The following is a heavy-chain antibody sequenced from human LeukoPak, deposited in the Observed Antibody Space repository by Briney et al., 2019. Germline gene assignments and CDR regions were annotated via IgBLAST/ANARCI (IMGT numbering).Heavy chain of an antibody. D-gene: IGHD5-12*01. V-gene: IGHV4-39*07. CDR2: IYYSGST. Sequence: SETLSLTCTVSGGSISSSSYYWGWIRQPPGKGLKWIGSIYYSGSTYYNPSLKSRVTMSVDRSKNQISLMLYSVTAADTAVYFCTRDSSGYDWFYDYWGQGTLVTVSS. J-gene: IGHJ4*02. CDR1: GGSISSSSYY. CDR3: TRDSSGYDWFYDY.